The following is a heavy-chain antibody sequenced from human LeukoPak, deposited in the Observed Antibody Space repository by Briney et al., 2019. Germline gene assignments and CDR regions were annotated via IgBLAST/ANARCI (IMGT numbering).Heavy chain of an antibody. J-gene: IGHJ4*02. CDR1: GFTFSSYD. CDR2: ISYDGSNK. D-gene: IGHD6-13*01. CDR3: ARDLDGIAAAGDFDY. V-gene: IGHV3-30*03. Sequence: GKSLRLSCAASGFTFSSYDMHWVRQAPGKGLEWVAVISYDGSNKYYADSVKGRVTISRDNSKNTLYLQMNSLRAEDTAVYYCARDLDGIAAAGDFDYWGQGTLVTVSS.